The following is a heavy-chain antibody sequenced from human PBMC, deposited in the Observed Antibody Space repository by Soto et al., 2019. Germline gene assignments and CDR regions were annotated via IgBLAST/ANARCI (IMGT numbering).Heavy chain of an antibody. Sequence: QVQLVESGGGVVQPGRSLRLSCAASGFTFSSYAMHWVRQAPGKGLEWVAVISTDGRDKYHADSVKGRFTISRDNSKNTLFVQMNSLRPEDTAVYYCAKDHALAAAGYYFDYWGQGTLVTVSS. D-gene: IGHD6-13*01. CDR1: GFTFSSYA. CDR2: ISTDGRDK. CDR3: AKDHALAAAGYYFDY. V-gene: IGHV3-30*01. J-gene: IGHJ4*02.